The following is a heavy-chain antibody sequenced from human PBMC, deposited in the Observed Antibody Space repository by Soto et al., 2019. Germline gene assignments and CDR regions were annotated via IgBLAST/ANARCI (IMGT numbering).Heavy chain of an antibody. V-gene: IGHV5-10-1*01. Sequence: GESLKISCKGSGYSFTSYWISWVRQMPGKGLEWMGRIDPNDSETKYSPSFEGQATISADRSINTAYLEWSSLKAADTAMYYCASRNCGGDCYSHFDSWGQGALVTVSS. CDR2: IDPNDSET. J-gene: IGHJ4*02. D-gene: IGHD2-21*02. CDR1: GYSFTSYW. CDR3: ASRNCGGDCYSHFDS.